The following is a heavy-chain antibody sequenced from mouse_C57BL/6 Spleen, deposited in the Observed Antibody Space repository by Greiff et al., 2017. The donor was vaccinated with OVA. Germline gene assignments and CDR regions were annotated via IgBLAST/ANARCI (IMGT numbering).Heavy chain of an antibody. V-gene: IGHV1-15*01. Sequence: QVQLKESGAELVRPGASVTLSCKASGYTFTDYEMHWVKQTPVHGLEWIGAIDPETGGTAYNQKFKGKAILTADKSSSTAYMELRSLTSEDSAVYYCTRGDGSSYGQFDYWGQGTTLTVSS. CDR1: GYTFTDYE. J-gene: IGHJ2*01. CDR2: IDPETGGT. D-gene: IGHD1-1*01. CDR3: TRGDGSSYGQFDY.